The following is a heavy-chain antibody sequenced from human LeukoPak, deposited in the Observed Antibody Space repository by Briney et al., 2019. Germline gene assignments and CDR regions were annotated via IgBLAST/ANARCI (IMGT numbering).Heavy chain of an antibody. CDR1: GGTFSSYA. CDR3: ARRRYSGGDWMGYYFDY. V-gene: IGHV1-69*13. D-gene: IGHD2-21*01. Sequence: SVKVSCKASGGTFSSYAISWVRQAPGQGLEWMGGIIPIFGTANYAQKFQGRVTITADESTSTAYMELSSLRSEDTAVYYCARRRYSGGDWMGYYFDYWGQGTLVTVSS. J-gene: IGHJ4*02. CDR2: IIPIFGTA.